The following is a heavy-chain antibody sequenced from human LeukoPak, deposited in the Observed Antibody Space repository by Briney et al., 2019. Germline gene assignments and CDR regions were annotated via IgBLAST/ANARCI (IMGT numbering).Heavy chain of an antibody. CDR3: AKGGYSFPYYFDY. CDR2: IRYDGSNK. CDR1: GFTFSSYG. J-gene: IGHJ4*02. D-gene: IGHD5-18*01. Sequence: GGSLGLSCAASGFTFSSYGMHWVRQAPGKGLGWVAFIRYDGSNKYYADSVKGRFTISRDNSKNTLYLQMNSLRAEDTAVYYCAKGGYSFPYYFDYWGQGTLVTVSS. V-gene: IGHV3-30*02.